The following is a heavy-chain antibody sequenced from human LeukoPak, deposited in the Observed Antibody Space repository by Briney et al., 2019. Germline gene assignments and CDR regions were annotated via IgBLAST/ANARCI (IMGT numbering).Heavy chain of an antibody. CDR1: GFTFSSYA. V-gene: IGHV3-23*01. CDR2: ISGSGGST. Sequence: GGSLRLSCAASGFTFSSYAMSWVRQAPGKELEWVSAISGSGGSTYYADSVKGRFTISRDNSKNTLYLQMNSLRAEDTAVYYCASAASSSWYYFDYWGQGTPVTVSS. D-gene: IGHD6-13*01. J-gene: IGHJ4*02. CDR3: ASAASSSWYYFDY.